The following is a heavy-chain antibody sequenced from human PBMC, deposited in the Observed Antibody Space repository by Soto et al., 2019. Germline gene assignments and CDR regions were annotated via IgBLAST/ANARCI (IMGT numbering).Heavy chain of an antibody. CDR2: IIPLFGTT. Sequence: QVQLVQSGAEVRMPGSSVKVSCKASGGSFSTYSINWVRQAPGQGLEWMGGIIPLFGTTNYAQKFKGRVTTTADASPSTAYMELSSLRAEDAAVYYCARGATHGSSWYFWFDPWGQGTLVTVSS. V-gene: IGHV1-69*01. D-gene: IGHD6-13*01. CDR3: ARGATHGSSWYFWFDP. CDR1: GGSFSTYS. J-gene: IGHJ5*02.